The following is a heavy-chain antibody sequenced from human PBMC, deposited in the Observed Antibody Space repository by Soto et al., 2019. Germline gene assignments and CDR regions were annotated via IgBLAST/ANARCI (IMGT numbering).Heavy chain of an antibody. V-gene: IGHV3-23*01. CDR3: AKTDILGDYYYYDSSGYYYRGYFDY. Sequence: GGSLRLSCAASGFTFSSYAMSWVRQAPGKGLEWVSAISGSGGSTYYADSVKGRFTISRDNSKNTLYLQMNSLRAEDTAVYYCAKTDILGDYYYYDSSGYYYRGYFDYWGQGTLVTVSS. J-gene: IGHJ4*02. CDR2: ISGSGGST. D-gene: IGHD3-22*01. CDR1: GFTFSSYA.